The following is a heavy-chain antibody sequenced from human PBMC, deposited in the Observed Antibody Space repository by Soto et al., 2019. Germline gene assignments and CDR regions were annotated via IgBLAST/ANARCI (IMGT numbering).Heavy chain of an antibody. Sequence: LSLTCTVSGGSISSGGYYWSWIRQHPGKGLEWIGYIYYSGSTYYNPSLKSRVTISVDTSKNQFSLKLSSVTAADTAVYYCAREVSSSWYPLDYWGQGTLVTVSS. V-gene: IGHV4-31*03. D-gene: IGHD6-13*01. CDR3: AREVSSSWYPLDY. CDR1: GGSISSGGYY. CDR2: IYYSGST. J-gene: IGHJ4*02.